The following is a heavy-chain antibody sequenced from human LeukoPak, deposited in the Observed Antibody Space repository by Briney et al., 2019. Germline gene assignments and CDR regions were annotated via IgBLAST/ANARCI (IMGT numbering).Heavy chain of an antibody. J-gene: IGHJ4*02. V-gene: IGHV1-18*01. CDR3: ARVKMVVPAAIFDY. D-gene: IGHD2-2*01. CDR2: ISAYNGNT. Sequence: GASMKVSCKASGYTFTSYGISWMRQAPGQGLEWMGWISAYNGNTNYAQKLQGRVTMTTDTSTSTAYMELRSLRSDDTAVYYCARVKMVVPAAIFDYWGQGTLDTVSS. CDR1: GYTFTSYG.